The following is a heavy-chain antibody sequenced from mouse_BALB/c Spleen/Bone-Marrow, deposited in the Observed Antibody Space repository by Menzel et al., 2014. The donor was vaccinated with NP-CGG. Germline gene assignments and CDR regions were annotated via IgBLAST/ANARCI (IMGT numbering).Heavy chain of an antibody. CDR1: GFTFSSFG. CDR2: ISSGSSTI. CDR3: ARNHYYSGFAY. V-gene: IGHV5-17*02. Sequence: EVKLMESGGGLVQPGGSRKLSCAASGFTFSSFGMHWVRQAPEKGLEWVAYISSGSSTIYYADTVKGRFTISRDNPKNTLFLQMTSLRSEDTAMYYCARNHYYSGFAYWGQGTLVTVSA. J-gene: IGHJ3*01. D-gene: IGHD1-1*01.